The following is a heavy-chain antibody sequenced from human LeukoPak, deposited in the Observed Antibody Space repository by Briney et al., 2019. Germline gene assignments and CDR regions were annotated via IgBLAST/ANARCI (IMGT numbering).Heavy chain of an antibody. Sequence: ASVKVSCKAAGYSFTTFHINWVRPAPGQGPEWMGWVNPDTGNIGFAQKFQGRLTITQNNSVSTVYMELSSLTSEDTAVYYCARRGLVAGIYDLVYGFDIWGHGTMVTVSS. V-gene: IGHV1-8*03. CDR2: VNPDTGNI. CDR1: GYSFTTFH. D-gene: IGHD3/OR15-3a*01. J-gene: IGHJ3*02. CDR3: ARRGLVAGIYDLVYGFDI.